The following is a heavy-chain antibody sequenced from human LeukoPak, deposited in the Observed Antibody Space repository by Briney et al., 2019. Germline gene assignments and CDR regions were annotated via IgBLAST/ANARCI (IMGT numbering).Heavy chain of an antibody. CDR3: ATDRYHSSGWYRFGY. CDR1: GYTLTELS. Sequence: ASVKVSCKVPGYTLTELSMHWVRQAPGKGLVWMGGFDPEDGETIYAQKLQGRVTMTEDTSTDTAYMELSSLRSEDTAVYYCATDRYHSSGWYRFGYWGQGTLVTVSS. CDR2: FDPEDGET. D-gene: IGHD6-19*01. J-gene: IGHJ4*02. V-gene: IGHV1-24*01.